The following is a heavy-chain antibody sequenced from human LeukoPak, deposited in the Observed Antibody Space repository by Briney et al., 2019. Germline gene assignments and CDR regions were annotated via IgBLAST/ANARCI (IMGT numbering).Heavy chain of an antibody. D-gene: IGHD6-13*01. Sequence: GGSLRLSCAASGFTFSSYWMSWVRQAPGKGLEWVANIKEDGSEKYYVDSVKGRFTISRDNAKDSLYLQMNSLRDEDTAIYYCARHPSSGWSQLDVWGQGTTVTVSS. CDR1: GFTFSSYW. CDR2: IKEDGSEK. J-gene: IGHJ6*02. CDR3: ARHPSSGWSQLDV. V-gene: IGHV3-7*05.